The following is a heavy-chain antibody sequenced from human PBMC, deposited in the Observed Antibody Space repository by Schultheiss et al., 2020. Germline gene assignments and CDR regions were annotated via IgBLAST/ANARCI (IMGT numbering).Heavy chain of an antibody. D-gene: IGHD3-22*01. CDR1: GGSISSGDYY. Sequence: SETLSLTCTVSGGSISSGDYYWSWIRQPPGKGLEWIGYIYYSGSTYYNPSLKSRVTISIDTSKNQFSLKLSSVTAADTAVYYCAKTYDSSGYYYDGNWFDPWGQGTLVTVSS. J-gene: IGHJ5*02. CDR2: IYYSGST. V-gene: IGHV4-30-4*01. CDR3: AKTYDSSGYYYDGNWFDP.